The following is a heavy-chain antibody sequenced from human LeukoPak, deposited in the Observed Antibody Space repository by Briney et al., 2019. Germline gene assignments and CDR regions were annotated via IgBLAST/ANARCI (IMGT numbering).Heavy chain of an antibody. Sequence: GGSLRLSCAASAFSLNAYNMNWVRQAPGKGLEWVSSISYTGTYIYYADSVKGRFTISRDNAQNSLYLQMNSLRAEDTALYYCAKENAAAGRPPHFDYWGQGTLVTVSS. CDR1: AFSLNAYN. J-gene: IGHJ4*02. D-gene: IGHD6-13*01. V-gene: IGHV3-21*04. CDR3: AKENAAAGRPPHFDY. CDR2: ISYTGTYI.